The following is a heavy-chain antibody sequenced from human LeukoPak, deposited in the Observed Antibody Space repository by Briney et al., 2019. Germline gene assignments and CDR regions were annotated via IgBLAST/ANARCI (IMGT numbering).Heavy chain of an antibody. CDR2: FKSKTDGGTI. J-gene: IGHJ4*02. CDR1: GFTFNNAW. D-gene: IGHD5-18*01. V-gene: IGHV3-15*07. CDR3: TTGGYRYGDDY. Sequence: GGSLRLSCAASGFTFNNAWMNWVRQAPGKGLEWVGRFKSKTDGGTIDYAAPVKGRFTISRDDSKNTLYLQMNSLKTEDTAVYYCTTGGYRYGDDYWGQGTLVTVSS.